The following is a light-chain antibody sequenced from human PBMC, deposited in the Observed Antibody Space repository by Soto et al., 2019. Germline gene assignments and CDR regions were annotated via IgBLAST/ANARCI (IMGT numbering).Light chain of an antibody. V-gene: IGLV2-8*01. CDR2: EVT. J-gene: IGLJ2*01. CDR1: SSDVGYNY. Sequence: QSALTQHPSASGSPGQSVTISCTGTSSDVGYNYVSWYQQHPGKAPKLMIYEVTKRPTGVPDRFSGSKSGNTASLTVSGLQDEDEADYYCGSYAGSNNFVVFGGGTKLTVL. CDR3: GSYAGSNNFVV.